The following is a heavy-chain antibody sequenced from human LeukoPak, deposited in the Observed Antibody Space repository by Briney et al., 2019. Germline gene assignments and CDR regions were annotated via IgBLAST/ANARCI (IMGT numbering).Heavy chain of an antibody. V-gene: IGHV4-61*01. Sequence: PSETLSLTCTVSGGSVSSGSYYWSWVRQPPGKGLEWIGYIYYSGSTNYNPSLKSRVTISVDRSKNQFSLKLSSVTAADTAVYYCARGGYDFWSGYSPYAFDIWGQGTMVTVSS. CDR3: ARGGYDFWSGYSPYAFDI. CDR1: GGSVSSGSYY. D-gene: IGHD3-3*01. CDR2: IYYSGST. J-gene: IGHJ3*02.